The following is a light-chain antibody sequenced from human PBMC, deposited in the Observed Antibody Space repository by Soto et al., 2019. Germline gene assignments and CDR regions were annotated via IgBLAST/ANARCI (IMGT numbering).Light chain of an antibody. Sequence: DIQMTQSPSTLSASVVDRVTITCRASQSITNRLAWYQQKPGKAPKVLIYDASILESGVPSRFSGSGSGTEFILTISSLQPDDFATYSCQHYGGLWAFGQGTKVDIK. CDR2: DAS. J-gene: IGKJ1*01. V-gene: IGKV1-5*01. CDR1: QSITNR. CDR3: QHYGGLWA.